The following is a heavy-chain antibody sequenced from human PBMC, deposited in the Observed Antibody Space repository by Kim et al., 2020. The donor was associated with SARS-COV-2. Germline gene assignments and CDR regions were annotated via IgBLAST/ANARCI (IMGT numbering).Heavy chain of an antibody. D-gene: IGHD2-15*01. V-gene: IGHV3-23*01. J-gene: IGHJ4*02. CDR3: AKSVRGDIVVVVAAA. Sequence: DTGKGRVTSSRNKSKNTLYLQMNSLRAEDTAVYYCAKSVRGDIVVVVAAAWGQGTLVTVSS.